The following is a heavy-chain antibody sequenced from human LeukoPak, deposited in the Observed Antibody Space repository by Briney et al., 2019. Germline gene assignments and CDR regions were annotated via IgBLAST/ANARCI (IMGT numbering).Heavy chain of an antibody. V-gene: IGHV3-7*01. D-gene: IGHD3-22*01. CDR1: GFTFSNYW. CDR2: IKTDGSEK. CDR3: ATYSSLNRREFQF. Sequence: GGSLRLSCEGSGFTFSNYWMGWVRQARGKGLQWVANIKTDGSEKYYVDSVKGRFTISRDNAKNSLYLQMNSLRAEDTAVYYCATYSSLNRREFQFWGQGTLLTVSS. J-gene: IGHJ1*01.